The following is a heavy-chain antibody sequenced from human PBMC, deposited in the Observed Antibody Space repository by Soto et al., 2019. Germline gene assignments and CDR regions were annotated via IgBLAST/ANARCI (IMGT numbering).Heavy chain of an antibody. CDR2: ISSSSTI. V-gene: IGHV3-48*02. CDR3: ARDWSGSYNDRWFDP. J-gene: IGHJ5*02. Sequence: HPGGSLRLSCAASGFTFSSYSMNWVRQAPGKGLEWVSYISSSSTIYYADSVKGRFTISRDNAKNSLYLQMNSLRDEDTAVYYCARDWSGSYNDRWFDPWGQGTLVTVPQ. CDR1: GFTFSSYS. D-gene: IGHD1-26*01.